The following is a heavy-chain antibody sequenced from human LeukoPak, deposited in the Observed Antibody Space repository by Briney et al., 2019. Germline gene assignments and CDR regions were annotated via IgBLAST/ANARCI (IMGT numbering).Heavy chain of an antibody. V-gene: IGHV4-59*01. CDR1: GGSISSYY. CDR2: IYYSGST. J-gene: IGHJ4*02. D-gene: IGHD3-22*01. Sequence: PSETLSLTCTVSGGSISSYYWSWIRQPPGKGLEWIGYIYYSGSTNYNPSLKSRVTISVDTSKNQSSLKLSSVTAADTAVYYCARGGDSSGYYYYFDYWGQGTLVTVSS. CDR3: ARGGDSSGYYYYFDY.